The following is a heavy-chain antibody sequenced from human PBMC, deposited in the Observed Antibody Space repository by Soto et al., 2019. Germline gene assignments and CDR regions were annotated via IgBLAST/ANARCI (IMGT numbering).Heavy chain of an antibody. CDR3: ARVRSIAARPGWIYYGMDV. CDR1: GGTFSSYA. D-gene: IGHD6-6*01. V-gene: IGHV1-69*06. J-gene: IGHJ6*02. Sequence: QVQLVQSGAEVKKPGSSVKVSCKASGGTFSSYAISWVRQAPGQGLEWMGGIIPIFGTANYAQKFQGRVTITADKSTSTAYMELGSLRSEDTAVYYCARVRSIAARPGWIYYGMDVWGQGTTVTVSS. CDR2: IIPIFGTA.